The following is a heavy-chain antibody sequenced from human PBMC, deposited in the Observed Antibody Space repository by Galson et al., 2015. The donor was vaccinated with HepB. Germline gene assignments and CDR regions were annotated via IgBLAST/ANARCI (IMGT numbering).Heavy chain of an antibody. V-gene: IGHV1-18*01. CDR1: GYTFTSYG. CDR3: AKVSGSSSWYVYYYGMDV. J-gene: IGHJ6*02. D-gene: IGHD6-13*01. CDR2: ISAYNGNT. Sequence: SVKVSCKASGYTFTSYGISWVRQAPGQGLEWMGWISAYNGNTNYAQKLQGRVTMTTDTSTSTAYMELRSLRSDDTAVYDCAKVSGSSSWYVYYYGMDVWDQGTTVTVSS.